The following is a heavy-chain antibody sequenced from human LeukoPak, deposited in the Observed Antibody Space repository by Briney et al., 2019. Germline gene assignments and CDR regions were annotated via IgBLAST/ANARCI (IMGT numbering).Heavy chain of an antibody. Sequence: PGGSLRLSCAASGFTFSSYDMHWVRQATGKGLEWVSAIGTAGDTYYPGSVKGRFTVSRDNAKNSLYLQMNSLRAKDTAVYYCARAGSTGSVDYWGQGTLVTVSS. D-gene: IGHD6-19*01. CDR1: GFTFSSYD. J-gene: IGHJ4*02. CDR2: IGTAGDT. CDR3: ARAGSTGSVDY. V-gene: IGHV3-13*04.